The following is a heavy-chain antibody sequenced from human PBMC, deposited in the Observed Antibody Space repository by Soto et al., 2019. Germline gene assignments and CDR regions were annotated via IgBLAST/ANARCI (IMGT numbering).Heavy chain of an antibody. CDR1: GYTFTGYY. Sequence: ASVKVSCKASGYTFTGYYMHWVRQAPGQGLEWMGWINPNSGGTNYAQKFQGWVTMTRDTSISTAYMELSRLRSDDTAVYYCARAPYRRSSYYGMDVWGQGTKVTVSS. D-gene: IGHD6-6*01. V-gene: IGHV1-2*04. CDR2: INPNSGGT. J-gene: IGHJ6*02. CDR3: ARAPYRRSSYYGMDV.